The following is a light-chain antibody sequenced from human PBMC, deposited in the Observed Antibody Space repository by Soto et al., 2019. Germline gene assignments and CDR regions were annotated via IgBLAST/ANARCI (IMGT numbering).Light chain of an antibody. J-gene: IGKJ3*01. CDR3: QQADSFPFT. CDR2: VAS. V-gene: IGKV1-12*01. Sequence: DIQLTQSPSSVSASVGDRVTITCRASQDIGTWLAWYQQKPGKAPKLLIYVASNLQSGVPSRFSGAGSGTEFNLTITSLQPEDFATYHCQQADSFPFTVGPGTKVDFK. CDR1: QDIGTW.